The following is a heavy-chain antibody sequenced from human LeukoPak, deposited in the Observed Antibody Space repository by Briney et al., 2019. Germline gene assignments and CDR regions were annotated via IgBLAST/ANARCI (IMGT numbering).Heavy chain of an antibody. CDR1: GFTFSSYT. Sequence: GGSLRLSCAASGFTFSSYTMHWVRQAPGKGLEWVAVISYDGNNKYYADSVKGPFTISRDNSKNTLPLLMDSLRAEDTSVYYCARGVAAVGFDYWGQGTLVTVSS. V-gene: IGHV3-30*04. J-gene: IGHJ4*02. CDR3: ARGVAAVGFDY. CDR2: ISYDGNNK. D-gene: IGHD6-13*01.